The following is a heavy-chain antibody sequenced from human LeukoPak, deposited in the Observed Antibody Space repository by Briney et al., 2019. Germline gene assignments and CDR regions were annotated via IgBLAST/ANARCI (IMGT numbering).Heavy chain of an antibody. Sequence: SETLSLTCTVSGGSISGWYWSWIRQPPGKGLEWIGNIYGSGYTNYNPSLKSRVTMSIDTSKNQFSLKLSSVTAADTAVYYCATRIAAADALFDYWGQGTLVTVSS. CDR1: GGSISGWY. D-gene: IGHD6-13*01. J-gene: IGHJ4*02. CDR2: IYGSGYT. V-gene: IGHV4-59*12. CDR3: ATRIAAADALFDY.